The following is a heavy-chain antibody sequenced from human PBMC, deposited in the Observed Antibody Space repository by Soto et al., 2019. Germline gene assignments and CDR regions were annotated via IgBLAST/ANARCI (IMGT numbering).Heavy chain of an antibody. CDR3: ARAVKQWLVGGDYYYYYMDV. V-gene: IGHV3-11*01. D-gene: IGHD6-19*01. CDR2: ISSSATII. Sequence: QVQLVESGGGLVKPGGSLRLSCEASGFTLSDYYMTWIRQAPGKGLEWISYISSSATIIYYADSVKGLFTISRANAKTSLYLQINSLRADDTAVYYCARAVKQWLVGGDYYYYYMDVWGKGTTVTVSS. CDR1: GFTLSDYY. J-gene: IGHJ6*03.